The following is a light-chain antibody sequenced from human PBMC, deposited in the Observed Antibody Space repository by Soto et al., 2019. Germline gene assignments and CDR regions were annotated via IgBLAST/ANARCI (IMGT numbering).Light chain of an antibody. V-gene: IGKV1-9*01. CDR3: QQLNSYPLT. J-gene: IGKJ4*01. CDR1: QGISSY. Sequence: EIKLTQSPSFLSASVGDRVTITCRASQGISSYLAWYQQKPGKAPKLLIYAASTLQSGVPSRFSGSGSGTEFTLTISRLQPEDFATYYCQQLNSYPLTFGGGTNVDIK. CDR2: AAS.